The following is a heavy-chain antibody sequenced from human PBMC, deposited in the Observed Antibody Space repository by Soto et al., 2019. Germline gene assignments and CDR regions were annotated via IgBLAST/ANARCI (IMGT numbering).Heavy chain of an antibody. CDR2: IYYSGST. J-gene: IGHJ5*02. CDR1: GGSISSYY. Sequence: SETLSLTCTVSGGSISSYYWSWIRQPPGKGLEWIGYIYYSGSTNYNPSLKSRVTISVDTSKNQFSLKLSSVTAADTAVYYCARGFNCFDPWGQGTLVTVSS. V-gene: IGHV4-59*01. CDR3: ARGFNCFDP.